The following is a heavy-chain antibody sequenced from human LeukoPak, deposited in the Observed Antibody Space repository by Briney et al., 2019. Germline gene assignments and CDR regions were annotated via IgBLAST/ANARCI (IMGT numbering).Heavy chain of an antibody. D-gene: IGHD1-26*01. Sequence: PGGSLRLSCAASRFIFSSYAMSWVRQAPGKGLEWVSAISGSGGSTYYADSVKGRFTISRDNSKNTLYLQMNSLRAEDTAVYYCARDRLGVGPTILWGQGTLVTVSS. V-gene: IGHV3-23*01. CDR2: ISGSGGST. J-gene: IGHJ4*02. CDR3: ARDRLGVGPTIL. CDR1: RFIFSSYA.